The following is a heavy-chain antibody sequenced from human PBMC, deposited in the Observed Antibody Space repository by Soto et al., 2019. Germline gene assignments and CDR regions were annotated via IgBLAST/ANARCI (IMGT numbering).Heavy chain of an antibody. D-gene: IGHD6-13*01. J-gene: IGHJ6*01. V-gene: IGHV1-69*01. CDR1: GGTFSSYS. CDR2: SIPIFRTA. Sequence: QVQLVQSGAEVKKPGSSVKVSCKASGGTFSSYSISWVRQAPGQGLEWMGGSIPIFRTANYAQKFQGRVTITADESTSTVYMELSSLRSEDTAVYYCARVGQHRKASYNYEMDVWGQGTTVTVSS. CDR3: ARVGQHRKASYNYEMDV.